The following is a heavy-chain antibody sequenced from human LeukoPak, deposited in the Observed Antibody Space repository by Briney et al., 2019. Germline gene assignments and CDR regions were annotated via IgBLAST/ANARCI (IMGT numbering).Heavy chain of an antibody. V-gene: IGHV3-21*01. Sequence: GGSLRLSCAASGFTFSSYSMNWVRQAPGKGLEWVSSISSSSSYIYYADSGKGRFTIARDNAKNSLYLQMTSLRAEDTAVYYCARGLPIAVAGTPPYMDVWGKGTTVTASS. J-gene: IGHJ6*03. CDR1: GFTFSSYS. CDR3: ARGLPIAVAGTPPYMDV. D-gene: IGHD6-19*01. CDR2: ISSSSSYI.